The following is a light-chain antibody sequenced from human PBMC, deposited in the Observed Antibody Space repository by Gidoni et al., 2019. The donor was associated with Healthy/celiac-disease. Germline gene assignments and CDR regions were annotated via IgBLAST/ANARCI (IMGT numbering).Light chain of an antibody. V-gene: IGKV3-15*01. J-gene: IGKJ1*01. CDR2: GAS. Sequence: EIVMMQSPATLSVSPGERATLSCRASQSVSSNLAWYQQKPGQAPRLLIYGASTRATGIPARFSGSGSGTEFTLTISSLQSEDFAVYYYQQYNNWPLWTFGQGTKVEIK. CDR3: QQYNNWPLWT. CDR1: QSVSSN.